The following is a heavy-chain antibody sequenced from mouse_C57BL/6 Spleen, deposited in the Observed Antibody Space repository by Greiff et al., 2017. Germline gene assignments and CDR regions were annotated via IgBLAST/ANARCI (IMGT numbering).Heavy chain of an antibody. J-gene: IGHJ3*01. V-gene: IGHV2-2*01. D-gene: IGHD2-5*01. CDR1: GFSLTSYG. CDR3: ARGIYSNSFAY. CDR2: IWSGGST. Sequence: QVQLKESGPGLVQPSQSLSITCTVSGFSLTSYGVHWVRQSPGKGLEWLGVIWSGGSTDYNAAFISRLSISKDNSKSQVFFKMNSLQADDTAIYYCARGIYSNSFAYWGQGTLVTVSA.